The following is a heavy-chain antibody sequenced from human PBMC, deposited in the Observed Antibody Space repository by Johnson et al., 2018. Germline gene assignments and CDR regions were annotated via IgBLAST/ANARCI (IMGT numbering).Heavy chain of an antibody. J-gene: IGHJ4*02. Sequence: VQLVESGGGLTQPGGSLRLSCAASGFSVSANYMNWFRQAPGKGLEWVSVIYSGGSTSYAKSVKGRFTISRDNSKNTLYLQMNSLRVEDTAVDYWVRGYGDYWGQGTLVTVSS. CDR3: VRGYGDY. V-gene: IGHV3-53*01. CDR1: GFSVSANY. CDR2: IYSGGST. D-gene: IGHD4-17*01.